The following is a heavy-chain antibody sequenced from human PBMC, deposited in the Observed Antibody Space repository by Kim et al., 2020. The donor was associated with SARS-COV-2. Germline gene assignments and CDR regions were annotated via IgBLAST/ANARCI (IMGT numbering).Heavy chain of an antibody. J-gene: IGHJ6*01. D-gene: IGHD2-2*01. CDR2: ISYDGSNK. V-gene: IGHV3-30*18. CDR3: ANGESAASTSWYYYYGM. CDR1: GFTFSSYG. Sequence: GGSLRLSCAASGFTFSSYGMHWVRQAPGKGLEWVAVISYDGSNKYYADSVKGRFTISRDNSKNTLYLQMNSLRAEDTAVYYCANGESAASTSWYYYYGM.